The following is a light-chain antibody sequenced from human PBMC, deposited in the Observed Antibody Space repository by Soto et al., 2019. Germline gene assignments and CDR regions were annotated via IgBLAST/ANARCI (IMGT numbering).Light chain of an antibody. CDR1: QSVSNN. CDR2: GAS. V-gene: IGKV3-15*01. CDR3: LQYSIWPLT. J-gene: IGKJ2*01. Sequence: EIVMTQSPATLSVSPGERAALSCRASQSVSNNLAWYQQKPGQAPRILMYGASTRATGFPDRVSGSGSGTEFTLTISSLQSEDFAIYYWLQYSIWPLTFGQGTKLESK.